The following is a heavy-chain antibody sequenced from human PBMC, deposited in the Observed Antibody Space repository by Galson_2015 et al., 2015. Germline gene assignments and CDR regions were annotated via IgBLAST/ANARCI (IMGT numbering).Heavy chain of an antibody. CDR3: ARDRAGVPEIEY. CDR1: GFTFSTYG. Sequence: SLRLSCAASGFTFSTYGMHWVRQAPGKGLEWVAVISYDGSDKYYADSVKGRFTISRDNSKNTLYLQMNSLRADDTAVYYCARDRAGVPEIEYWDQGTLVTVSS. J-gene: IGHJ4*02. V-gene: IGHV3-30*03. D-gene: IGHD1-14*01. CDR2: ISYDGSDK.